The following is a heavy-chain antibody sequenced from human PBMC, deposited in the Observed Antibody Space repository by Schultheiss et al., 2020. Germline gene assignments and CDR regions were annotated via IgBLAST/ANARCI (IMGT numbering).Heavy chain of an antibody. CDR3: ARLGATGGY. CDR1: GFTVSSNY. D-gene: IGHD1-26*01. Sequence: GGSLRLSCAASGFTVSSNYMNWVRQAPGKGLEWVSYISSSGSTIYYADSVKGRFTISRDNSKNTLYLQMDSLRAEDTAVYYCARLGATGGYWGQGTLVTGSS. J-gene: IGHJ4*02. CDR2: ISSSGSTI. V-gene: IGHV3-48*01.